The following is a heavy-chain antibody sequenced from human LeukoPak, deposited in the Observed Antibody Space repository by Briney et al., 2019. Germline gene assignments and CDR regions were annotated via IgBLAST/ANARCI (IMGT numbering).Heavy chain of an antibody. V-gene: IGHV3-74*01. Sequence: GGSLRLSCAASGFTFSSNWMHWVRQAPGKGLVWVSRINEDGSTTNYADSVKGRSTIFRDNAKNTLYLQMNSLRAEDTAVYYCAKDGGGFLEWLYDYYYGMDVWGQGTTVTVSS. D-gene: IGHD3-3*01. CDR1: GFTFSSNW. CDR2: INEDGSTT. CDR3: AKDGGGFLEWLYDYYYGMDV. J-gene: IGHJ6*02.